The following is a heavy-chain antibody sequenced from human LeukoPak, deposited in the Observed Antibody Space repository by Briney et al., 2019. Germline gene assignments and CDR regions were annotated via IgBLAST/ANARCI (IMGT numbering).Heavy chain of an antibody. V-gene: IGHV4-39*07. CDR1: GGSISSGHYY. D-gene: IGHD3-16*01. Sequence: SETLSLTCSVSGGSISSGHYYWAWIRQPPGKGLQWIGSIYYSGTTYNNPSLKSRVTISVDTSKNQFSLKLSSVTAADTAVYYCARRGVGTFFYYYYMDVWGKGTTVTVSS. J-gene: IGHJ6*03. CDR3: ARRGVGTFFYYYYMDV. CDR2: IYYSGTT.